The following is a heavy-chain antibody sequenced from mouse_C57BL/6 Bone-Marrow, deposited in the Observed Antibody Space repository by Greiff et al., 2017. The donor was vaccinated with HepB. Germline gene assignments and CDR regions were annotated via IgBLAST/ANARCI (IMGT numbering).Heavy chain of an antibody. D-gene: IGHD3-2*02. CDR3: AREGRQLRLQYAY. Sequence: LVESGPELVKPGASVKLSCKASGYTFTSYDINWVKQRPGQGLEWIGWIYPRDGSTKYNEKFKGKATLTVDTSSSTAYMELHSLTSEDSAVYFCAREGRQLRLQYAYWGQGTLVTVSA. J-gene: IGHJ3*01. CDR1: GYTFTSYD. CDR2: IYPRDGST. V-gene: IGHV1-85*01.